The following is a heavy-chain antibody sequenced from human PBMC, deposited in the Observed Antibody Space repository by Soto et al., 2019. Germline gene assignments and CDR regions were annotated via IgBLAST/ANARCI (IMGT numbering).Heavy chain of an antibody. CDR3: ARVYGDYVPSYGMDV. D-gene: IGHD4-17*01. CDR2: IIPIFGTA. Sequence: GASVKVSCKASGGTFSSYAISWVRQAPGQGLEWMGGIIPIFGTANYAQKFQGRVTITADESTGTAYMELSSLRSEDTAVYYCARVYGDYVPSYGMDVWGQGTTVTVSS. CDR1: GGTFSSYA. J-gene: IGHJ6*02. V-gene: IGHV1-69*13.